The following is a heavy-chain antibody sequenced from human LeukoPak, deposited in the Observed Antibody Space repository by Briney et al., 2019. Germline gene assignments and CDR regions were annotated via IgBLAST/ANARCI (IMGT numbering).Heavy chain of an antibody. V-gene: IGHV3-30*18. CDR1: GFTFSSYG. CDR2: ISYDGSNK. CDR3: AKNRDRGVPTYYYDSSGSSHFDL. Sequence: HPGGSLRLSCAASGFTFSSYGMHWVRQAPGKGLEWVAVISYDGSNKYYADSVKGRFTISRDNSKNTLYLQMNSLRAEDTAVYYCAKNRDRGVPTYYYDSSGSSHFDLWGQGTTVTVSS. D-gene: IGHD3-22*01. J-gene: IGHJ6*02.